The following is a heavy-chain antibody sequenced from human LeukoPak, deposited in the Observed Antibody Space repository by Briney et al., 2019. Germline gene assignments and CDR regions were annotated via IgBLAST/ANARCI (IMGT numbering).Heavy chain of an antibody. Sequence: ASVKVSCKASGYTFTSYGISWVRQAPGQGLEWMGWISAYSGNTNYAQKLQGRVTMTTDTSTSTAYMELRSLRSDDTAVYYCARSFYDSSGYDAFDIWGQGTMVTVSS. CDR3: ARSFYDSSGYDAFDI. J-gene: IGHJ3*02. D-gene: IGHD3-22*01. CDR1: GYTFTSYG. CDR2: ISAYSGNT. V-gene: IGHV1-18*01.